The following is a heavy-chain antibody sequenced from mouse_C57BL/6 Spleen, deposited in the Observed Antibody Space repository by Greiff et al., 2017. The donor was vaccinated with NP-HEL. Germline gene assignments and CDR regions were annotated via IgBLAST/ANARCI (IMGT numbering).Heavy chain of an antibody. J-gene: IGHJ2*01. V-gene: IGHV1-15*01. CDR1: GYTFTDYE. CDR3: TRYYYVSSYFDY. CDR2: IDPETGGT. D-gene: IGHD1-1*01. Sequence: QVQLQQSGAELVRPGASVTLSCKASGYTFTDYEMHWVKQTPVHGLEWIGAIDPETGGTAYNQKFKGKAILTADKSSSTAYMELRSLTSEDSAVYYCTRYYYVSSYFDYWGQGTTLTVSS.